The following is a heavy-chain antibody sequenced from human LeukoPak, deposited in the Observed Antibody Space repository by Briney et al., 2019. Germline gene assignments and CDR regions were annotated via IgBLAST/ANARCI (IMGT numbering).Heavy chain of an antibody. Sequence: ASVTVSCTASGYTFTSYGISWVRQAPGQGLEWMGWISTYNDNTKYAQKLQGRVSMTTDTSTSTAYMELRSLRSDDTAVYYCARDSCTNGVCYLGDYWGQGTLVTVSS. J-gene: IGHJ4*02. CDR1: GYTFTSYG. CDR2: ISTYNDNT. CDR3: ARDSCTNGVCYLGDY. V-gene: IGHV1-18*01. D-gene: IGHD2-8*01.